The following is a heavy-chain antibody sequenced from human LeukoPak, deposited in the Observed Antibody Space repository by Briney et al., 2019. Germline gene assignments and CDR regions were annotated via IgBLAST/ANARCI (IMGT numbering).Heavy chain of an antibody. CDR1: GFTFSSYE. CDR2: ISSNGSTI. CDR3: ARDRDTFLIDVPYYFDY. D-gene: IGHD3-3*02. V-gene: IGHV3-48*03. Sequence: GGSLRLSCAASGFTFSSYEMNWVRQTPRKGLEWVSYISSNGSTIHYADSVKGRFTISRDNAKNSLFLQMNSLRAEDTAVYYCARDRDTFLIDVPYYFDYWGQGTLVTVSS. J-gene: IGHJ4*02.